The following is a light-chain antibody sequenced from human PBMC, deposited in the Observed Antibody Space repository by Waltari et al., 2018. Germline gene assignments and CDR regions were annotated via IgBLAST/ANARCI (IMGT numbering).Light chain of an antibody. V-gene: IGKV1-39*01. CDR1: QSMSNY. CDR2: AAS. CDR3: RQSYSSVRT. J-gene: IGKJ4*01. Sequence: DIQMPQSLPSLSASTGNRVALTCRASQSMSNYLNWYQQKPGNAPNLLIYAASTLQSGVPSRFSGSGSETDFTLTISSLQPEDSATYYCRQSYSSVRTFGGGTKVEIK.